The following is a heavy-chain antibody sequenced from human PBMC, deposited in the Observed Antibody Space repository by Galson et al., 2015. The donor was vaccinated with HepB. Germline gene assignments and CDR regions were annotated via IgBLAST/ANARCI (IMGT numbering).Heavy chain of an antibody. Sequence: SVKVSCKASGGTFRTYTLSWVRQAPGQGLEWMGGIIPIFGSANYAQKFQGRVTITADESTSTTYMELRRLRSEDTALYYCARQYDTSGYYPHWGQGTLVTVSS. CDR2: IIPIFGSA. CDR3: ARQYDTSGYYPH. CDR1: GGTFRTYT. D-gene: IGHD3-22*01. V-gene: IGHV1-69*13. J-gene: IGHJ4*02.